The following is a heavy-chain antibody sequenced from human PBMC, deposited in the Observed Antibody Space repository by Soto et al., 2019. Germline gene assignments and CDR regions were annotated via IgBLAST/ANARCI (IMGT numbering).Heavy chain of an antibody. Sequence: EVQLVESGGGLVQPGGSLRLSCVASGFSFSDHHMDWVRQAPGKGLEWVVRIRSKTNSYTTEHAASVKGRFTISIDDSKDSLFLQMSSLKTEDTAVYYCARGAGGPYGSDGFDIWGQGTMVTVS. V-gene: IGHV3-72*01. D-gene: IGHD3-16*01. CDR3: ARGAGGPYGSDGFDI. CDR1: GFSFSDHH. J-gene: IGHJ3*02. CDR2: IRSKTNSYTT.